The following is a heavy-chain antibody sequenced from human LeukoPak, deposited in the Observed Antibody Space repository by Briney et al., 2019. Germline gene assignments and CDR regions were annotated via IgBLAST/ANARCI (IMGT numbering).Heavy chain of an antibody. J-gene: IGHJ4*02. CDR3: ARDSAELRGGY. Sequence: PGGSLRLSCAASGFTFSSYLMSWVRQAPGKGLEWVANIKQDGSEKYYVDSVKGRFTISRDNAKNSLYLQMNSLRAEDTAVYYCARDSAELRGGYWGQGTLVTVSS. CDR1: GFTFSSYL. CDR2: IKQDGSEK. V-gene: IGHV3-7*01. D-gene: IGHD3-10*01.